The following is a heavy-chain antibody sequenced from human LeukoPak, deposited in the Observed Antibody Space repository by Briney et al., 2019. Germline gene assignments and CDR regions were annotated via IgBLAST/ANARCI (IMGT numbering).Heavy chain of an antibody. J-gene: IGHJ4*02. Sequence: SETLSLTCTVSGGSISSYYWSWIRQPPGKGPEWIGYIYYSGSTNYNPSLKSRVTISVDTSTNQFSLKLSSVTAADTAVYYCARVWYYNSNGYYFDYWGQGTLVIVSS. CDR1: GGSISSYY. CDR2: IYYSGST. D-gene: IGHD3-22*01. CDR3: ARVWYYNSNGYYFDY. V-gene: IGHV4-59*01.